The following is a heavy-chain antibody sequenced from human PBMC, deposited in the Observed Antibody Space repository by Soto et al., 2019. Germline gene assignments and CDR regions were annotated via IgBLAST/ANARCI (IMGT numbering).Heavy chain of an antibody. Sequence: SVKVSCKASGGTFSSYAISWVRQAPGQGLEWMGGIIPIFGTANYAQKFQGRVAITADESTSTAYMELSSLRSEDTAVYYCARDTSDYYDSSGYSHLYGMDVWGQGTTVTVSS. V-gene: IGHV1-69*13. CDR2: IIPIFGTA. CDR1: GGTFSSYA. J-gene: IGHJ6*02. CDR3: ARDTSDYYDSSGYSHLYGMDV. D-gene: IGHD3-22*01.